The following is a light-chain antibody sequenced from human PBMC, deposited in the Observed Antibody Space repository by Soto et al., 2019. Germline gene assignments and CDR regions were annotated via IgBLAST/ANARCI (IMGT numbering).Light chain of an antibody. CDR1: QSISSW. Sequence: DIQMTQSPSTLSASVGDRVTITCRASQSISSWLAWYQQKPGEAPKLLLYHASTLESGVPSRFSGRGSGTEFTLNVSRLKPEDFGSYSCQQYNNSPWTFGHGTKVEIK. J-gene: IGKJ1*01. CDR2: HAS. CDR3: QQYNNSPWT. V-gene: IGKV1-5*01.